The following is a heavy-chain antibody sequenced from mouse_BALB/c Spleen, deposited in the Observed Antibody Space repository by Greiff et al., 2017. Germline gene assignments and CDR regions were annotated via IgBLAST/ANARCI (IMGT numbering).Heavy chain of an antibody. J-gene: IGHJ2*01. Sequence: QVQLQQSGAELAKPGASVKMSCKASGYTFTSYWMHWVKQRPGQGLEWIGYINPSTGYTEYNQKFKDKATLTADKSSSTAYMQLSSLTSEDSAVYYCARWASYGNWASLFDYWGQGTTLTVSS. V-gene: IGHV1-7*01. CDR1: GYTFTSYW. D-gene: IGHD2-1*01. CDR3: ARWASYGNWASLFDY. CDR2: INPSTGYT.